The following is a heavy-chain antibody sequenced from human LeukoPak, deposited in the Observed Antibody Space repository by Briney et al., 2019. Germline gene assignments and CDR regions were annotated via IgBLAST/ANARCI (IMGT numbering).Heavy chain of an antibody. CDR1: GFTVSNNY. D-gene: IGHD6-13*01. Sequence: PGGSLRLSCAGSGFTVSNNYMTWVRQSPVKGLEWVSFINSGGNTYDADAVKGRFTISIDKLKNTLYLRMNSLRAEDTDVYYCARDSYIAAAAYHWGHGTLVTVSS. CDR3: ARDSYIAAAAYH. J-gene: IGHJ5*02. V-gene: IGHV3-53*01. CDR2: INSGGNT.